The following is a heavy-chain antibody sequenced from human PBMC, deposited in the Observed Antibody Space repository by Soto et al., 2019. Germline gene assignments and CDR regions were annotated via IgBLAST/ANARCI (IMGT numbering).Heavy chain of an antibody. J-gene: IGHJ6*03. CDR1: GFTFSSYW. CDR2: IKQDGSEK. D-gene: IGHD3-10*01. CDR3: ARDRQGSRMNYYYYYMDV. V-gene: IGHV3-7*01. Sequence: GGSLRLSCAASGFTFSSYWMSWVRQAPGKGLEWVANIKQDGSEKYYVDSVKGRFTISRDNAKNSLYLQMNSLRAEDTAVYYCARDRQGSRMNYYYYYMDVWGKGTTVTVSS.